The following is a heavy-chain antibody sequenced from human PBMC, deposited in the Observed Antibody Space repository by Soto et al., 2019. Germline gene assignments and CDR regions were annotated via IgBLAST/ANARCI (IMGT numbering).Heavy chain of an antibody. CDR3: AKEDSYAGLHYYYYYGMDV. V-gene: IGHV3-30*18. CDR1: GFTFSSYG. Sequence: GGSLRLSCAASGFTFSSYGMHGARRAPGKGRGWVAVISYDGSNKYYADSVKGRFTISRDNSKNTLYLQMNSLRAEDTAVYYCAKEDSYAGLHYYYYYGMDVWGQGTTVTVSS. J-gene: IGHJ6*02. CDR2: ISYDGSNK. D-gene: IGHD3-16*01.